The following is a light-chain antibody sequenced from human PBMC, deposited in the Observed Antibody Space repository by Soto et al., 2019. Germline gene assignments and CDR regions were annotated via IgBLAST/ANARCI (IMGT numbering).Light chain of an antibody. CDR3: QQYSRSHRT. J-gene: IGKJ2*01. CDR2: GAF. V-gene: IGKV3-20*01. Sequence: EIVLTQSPGTLSLSPGERATLSCRASQSVSSNYLAWYQQKPGQAPRLLIYGAFNRATAIPGRFSGSGSETDLTLTISRLEPEDFAVSYCQQYSRSHRTFGQGTKLEIK. CDR1: QSVSSNY.